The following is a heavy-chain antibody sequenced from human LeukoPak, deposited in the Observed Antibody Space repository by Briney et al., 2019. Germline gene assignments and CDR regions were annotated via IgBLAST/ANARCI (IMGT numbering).Heavy chain of an antibody. CDR2: IYHSGPT. J-gene: IGHJ4*02. D-gene: IGHD5/OR15-5a*01. V-gene: IGHV4-38-2*02. CDR1: GGFISSYY. Sequence: SETLSLTCTVSGGFISSYYWGWIRQPPGKGLEWIGSIYHSGPTYYNPSLKSRVSISVDTSKNQFSLKLSSVTAADTALYYCARGGPSWGLRLVDYWGQGTLVTVSS. CDR3: ARGGPSWGLRLVDY.